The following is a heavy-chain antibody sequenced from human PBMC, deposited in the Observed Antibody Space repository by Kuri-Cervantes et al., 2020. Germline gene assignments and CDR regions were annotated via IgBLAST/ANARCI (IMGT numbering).Heavy chain of an antibody. J-gene: IGHJ4*02. D-gene: IGHD6-13*01. Sequence: GESLKISCAASGFTFSSYWMHWVRQVPGKGLVWVSRINSDGSSTSYADSVKGRFTISRDNSKNTLYLQMNSLRAEDTAVYYCAKVAAAGTGYWGQGTLVTVSS. CDR2: INSDGSST. CDR3: AKVAAAGTGY. CDR1: GFTFSSYW. V-gene: IGHV3-74*01.